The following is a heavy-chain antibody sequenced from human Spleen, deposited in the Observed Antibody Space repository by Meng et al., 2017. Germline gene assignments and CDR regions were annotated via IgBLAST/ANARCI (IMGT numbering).Heavy chain of an antibody. J-gene: IGHJ4*02. D-gene: IGHD3-16*02. CDR1: GGSFSDYY. CDR3: ARGLWGSYRYEDY. CDR2: INHGGST. Sequence: QVELQQWGAGLLKPSEPLSLTCVVSGGSFSDYYWSWIRQPPGKGLEWIGEINHGGSTNYNPSLKSRVTISEDTSKSQFSLNLRSVTAADTAVYYCARGLWGSYRYEDYWGQGTLVTASS. V-gene: IGHV4-34*01.